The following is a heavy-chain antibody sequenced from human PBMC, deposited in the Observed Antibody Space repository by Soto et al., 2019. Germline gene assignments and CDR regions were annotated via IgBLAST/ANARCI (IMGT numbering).Heavy chain of an antibody. J-gene: IGHJ5*02. Sequence: SETLSLTCTVSGGSISSYYWSWIRQPPGKGLEWIGYIYYSGSTNYNPSLKSRVTISVDTSKNQFSLKLSSVTAADTAVYYCARHVSPGGKASFELYCSSTSCYPGWFDPWGQGTLVTVSS. D-gene: IGHD2-2*01. V-gene: IGHV4-59*08. CDR3: ARHVSPGGKASFELYCSSTSCYPGWFDP. CDR2: IYYSGST. CDR1: GGSISSYY.